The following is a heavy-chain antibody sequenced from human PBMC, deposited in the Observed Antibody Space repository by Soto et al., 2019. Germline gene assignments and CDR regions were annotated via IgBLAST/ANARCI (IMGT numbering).Heavy chain of an antibody. CDR1: GGSISGSSYY. V-gene: IGHV4-39*01. CDR3: ARFPLTMVRGVTSGWFDP. J-gene: IGHJ5*02. Sequence: SETLSLTCTVSGGSISGSSYYWGWIRQPPGKGREWIGSIYCSGSTYYNPSLKSRVTISEDTSKNQFSLKLSSVTAADTAVYYGARFPLTMVRGVTSGWFDPGGQGP. D-gene: IGHD3-10*01. CDR2: IYCSGST.